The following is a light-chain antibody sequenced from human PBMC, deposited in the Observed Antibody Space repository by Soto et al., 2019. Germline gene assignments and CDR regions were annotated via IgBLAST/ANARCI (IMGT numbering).Light chain of an antibody. CDR3: QHSNFCLWT. CDR2: GAS. CDR1: QSVRSN. J-gene: IGKJ1*01. V-gene: IGKV3-15*01. Sequence: EMVMTQSGASLAVAGGGRATLSCRASQSVRSNLAWYQQKPGQAPRLLIYGASTRATGIPARFSGSGSGTEFTLTISSLQSEDFAFYYCQHSNFCLWTFGQGTKVDIK.